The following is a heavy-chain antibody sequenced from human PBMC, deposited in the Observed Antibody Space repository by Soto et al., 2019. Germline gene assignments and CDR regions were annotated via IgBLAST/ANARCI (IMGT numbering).Heavy chain of an antibody. CDR1: GYTFTNYD. CDR2: MNPNSGDT. CDR3: ATVSAWQFYFFMDV. J-gene: IGHJ6*03. D-gene: IGHD6-19*01. Sequence: QVQLVQSGAEVKKPGASVKVSCKASGYTFTNYDINWVRQANGQGLEWMGWMNPNSGDTGYAQNFQGRVTMTRNTSISTAYMELSSLRSEDTAVYYCATVSAWQFYFFMDVWGKGTTVTVSS. V-gene: IGHV1-8*01.